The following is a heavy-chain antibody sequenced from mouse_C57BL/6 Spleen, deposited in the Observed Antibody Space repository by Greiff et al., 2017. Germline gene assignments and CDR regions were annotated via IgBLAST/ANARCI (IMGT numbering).Heavy chain of an antibody. CDR1: GYSITSGYY. D-gene: IGHD1-1*01. V-gene: IGHV3-6*01. CDR2: ISYDGSN. Sequence: EVKLMESGPGLVKPSQSLSLTCSVTGYSITSGYYWNWIRQFPGNKLEWMGYISYDGSNNYNPSLKNRISITRDTSKNQFFLKLNSVTTEDTATYYCARWTIYYYGSSYDYFDYWGQGTTLTVSS. J-gene: IGHJ2*01. CDR3: ARWTIYYYGSSYDYFDY.